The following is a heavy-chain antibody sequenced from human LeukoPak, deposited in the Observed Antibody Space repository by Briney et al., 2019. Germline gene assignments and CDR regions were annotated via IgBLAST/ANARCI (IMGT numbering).Heavy chain of an antibody. CDR1: GFTFSSYG. CDR3: ATDTMDLYSGYEDYFDY. J-gene: IGHJ4*02. V-gene: IGHV3-30*03. D-gene: IGHD5-12*01. CDR2: ISYDGSNK. Sequence: GGSLRLSCAASGFTFSSYGMHWVRQAPGKGLEWVAFISYDGSNKYYADSVKGRFTIYRDNSKNTLYLKMNSLRAEDTAVYYCATDTMDLYSGYEDYFDYWGQGTLVTVSS.